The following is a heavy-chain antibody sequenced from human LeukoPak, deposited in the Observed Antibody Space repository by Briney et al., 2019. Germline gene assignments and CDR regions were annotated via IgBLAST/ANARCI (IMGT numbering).Heavy chain of an antibody. V-gene: IGHV3-9*01. Sequence: GGSLRLSCAASGFTFDDYAMHWVRQAPGKGLEWVSGISWNSGSIGYADSVKGRFTISRDNAKNTLYLQMNSLRAEDTAVYYCAKDLRSTPDYWGQGTLVTVSS. CDR1: GFTFDDYA. D-gene: IGHD4-17*01. J-gene: IGHJ4*02. CDR2: ISWNSGSI. CDR3: AKDLRSTPDY.